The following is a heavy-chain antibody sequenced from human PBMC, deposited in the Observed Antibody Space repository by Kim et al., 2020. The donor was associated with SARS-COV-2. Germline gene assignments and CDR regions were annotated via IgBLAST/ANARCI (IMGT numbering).Heavy chain of an antibody. CDR3: AREGGYCSSTSCSEFYYYYYGMDV. Sequence: SETLSLTCTVSGGSISSSSYYWGWIRQPPGKGLEWIGSIYYSGSTYYNPSLKSRVTISVDTSKNQFSLKLSSVTAADTAVYYCAREGGYCSSTSCSEFYYYYYGMDVWGQGTTVTVSS. J-gene: IGHJ6*02. V-gene: IGHV4-39*02. D-gene: IGHD2-2*01. CDR2: IYYSGST. CDR1: GGSISSSSYY.